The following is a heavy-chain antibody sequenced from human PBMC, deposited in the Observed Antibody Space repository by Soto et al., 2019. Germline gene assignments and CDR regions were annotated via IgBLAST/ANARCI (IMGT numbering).Heavy chain of an antibody. CDR2: VWSDGSKK. Sequence: ESGGGVVQPGRSLRLSCAASGFTFSTYGMHWVRQAPGKGLEWVALVWSDGSKKYYADSVKGRFTISRDNSKDTLHLQMNSLRAEDTAVYYCVRVFDTYYFALRGQGTLVTVST. CDR3: VRVFDTYYFAL. CDR1: GFTFSTYG. D-gene: IGHD3-9*01. V-gene: IGHV3-33*01. J-gene: IGHJ4*02.